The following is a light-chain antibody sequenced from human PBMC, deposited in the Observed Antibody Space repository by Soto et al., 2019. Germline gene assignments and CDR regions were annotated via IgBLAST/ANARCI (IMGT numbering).Light chain of an antibody. CDR1: SSDVGAYNY. CDR3: SSYLTSTTFV. J-gene: IGLJ1*01. Sequence: QSALTQPASVSGSPGQSITISCTGTSSDVGAYNYVSWYQQSPGKAPRLMIYEVSNRPSGVSHRFSGSKSGNTASLTISGLQAEDEAEYYCSSYLTSTTFVFGTGTKVTVL. CDR2: EVS. V-gene: IGLV2-14*01.